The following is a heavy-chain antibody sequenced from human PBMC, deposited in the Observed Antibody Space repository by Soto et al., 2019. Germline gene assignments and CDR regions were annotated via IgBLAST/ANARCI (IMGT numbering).Heavy chain of an antibody. CDR3: ARKDSGYADYMDV. CDR1: GGSISRGGYY. J-gene: IGHJ6*03. CDR2: IYYSGGT. Sequence: QVQLQESGPGLVKPSQTLSLTCTVSGGSISRGGYYWSWIRQHPGKGLEWIGYIYYSGGTYYNPSLKSRVTISVDTSANQFSLRLSSVTAADTAVYYCARKDSGYADYMDVWGKGNTVTVSS. V-gene: IGHV4-31*03. D-gene: IGHD5-12*01.